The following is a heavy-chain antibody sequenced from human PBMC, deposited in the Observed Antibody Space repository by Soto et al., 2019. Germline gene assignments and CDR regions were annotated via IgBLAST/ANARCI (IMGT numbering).Heavy chain of an antibody. Sequence: PGGSLRLSCAASGFTFSSYAMGWVRQAPGKGLEWVSAISGSGGSTYYADSVKGRFTISRDNSKNTLYLQMNSLRAEDTAVYYCAKDRLRFITMIVASFDYWGQGTLVTVSS. CDR2: ISGSGGST. D-gene: IGHD3-22*01. J-gene: IGHJ4*02. CDR1: GFTFSSYA. V-gene: IGHV3-23*01. CDR3: AKDRLRFITMIVASFDY.